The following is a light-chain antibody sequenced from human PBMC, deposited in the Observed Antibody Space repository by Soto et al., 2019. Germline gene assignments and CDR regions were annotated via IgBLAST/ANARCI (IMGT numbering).Light chain of an antibody. CDR2: DAS. J-gene: IGKJ2*01. CDR1: QSVSSY. V-gene: IGKV3-11*01. Sequence: EIVLTQSPATLSLSPGERATLSCRASQSVSSYLAWYQQKPGQAPRLLIYDASNRATGIPARFSGRGSGTDFTLTISSLEPEDFAVYYCQQRYTFGQGTKLEIK. CDR3: QQRYT.